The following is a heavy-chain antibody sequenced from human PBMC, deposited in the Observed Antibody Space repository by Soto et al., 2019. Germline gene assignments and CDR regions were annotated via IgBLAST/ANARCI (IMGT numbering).Heavy chain of an antibody. CDR1: GGSISSGDYY. CDR2: IYYSGST. V-gene: IGHV4-30-4*01. CDR3: ASTDPRYCSSTSCYVGRYYGMDV. D-gene: IGHD2-2*01. J-gene: IGHJ6*02. Sequence: PSETLSLTCTVSGGSISSGDYYWSWIRQPPGKGLEWIGYIYYSGSTYYNPSLKSRVTISVDTSKNQFSLKLSSVTAADTAVYYCASTDPRYCSSTSCYVGRYYGMDVWGQGTTVTVSS.